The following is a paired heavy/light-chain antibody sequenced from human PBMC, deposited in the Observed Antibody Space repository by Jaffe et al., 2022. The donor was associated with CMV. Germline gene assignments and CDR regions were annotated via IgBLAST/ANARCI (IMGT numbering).Heavy chain of an antibody. Sequence: EGELLQSGGGLVQPGGSLRLSCVASGFTASTYVMSWVRQVPGKGLEWVSGISGSGDSAKYADSVRGRFTISRDNSKNTVDLQMTSLRAEDSAIYYCMKESTFTFGRVMTTPDYWGQGTLVTVSP. CDR1: GFTASTYV. J-gene: IGHJ4*02. V-gene: IGHV3-23*01. D-gene: IGHD3-16*01. CDR3: MKESTFTFGRVMTTPDY. CDR2: ISGSGDSA.
Light chain of an antibody. V-gene: IGKV3-11*01. CDR2: AAS. J-gene: IGKJ3*01. Sequence: EIVLTQSPATLSLSPGEGATLSCRASQSVNTYLAWYQQKPGQAPRLLIYAASNRATGIPARFSGSGSGTDFTLTISSLEPEDFAVYFCQQRSSWPRSFGPGTKVEI. CDR1: QSVNTY. CDR3: QQRSSWPRS.